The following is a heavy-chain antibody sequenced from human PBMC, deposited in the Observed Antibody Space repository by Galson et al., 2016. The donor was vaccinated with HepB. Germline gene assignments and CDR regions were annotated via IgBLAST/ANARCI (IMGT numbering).Heavy chain of an antibody. V-gene: IGHV3-7*03. J-gene: IGHJ4*02. Sequence: SLRLSCAASGFTFSTRWMSWVRQAPGKGLEWVANLKEDGSEKYYVDSVKGRFTISRDNSKDTLYLQMDSLRAEDTAVYYCAKDRDDFGDFAFDSWGRGTLVTVSS. CDR3: AKDRDDFGDFAFDS. CDR2: LKEDGSEK. D-gene: IGHD4-17*01. CDR1: GFTFSTRW.